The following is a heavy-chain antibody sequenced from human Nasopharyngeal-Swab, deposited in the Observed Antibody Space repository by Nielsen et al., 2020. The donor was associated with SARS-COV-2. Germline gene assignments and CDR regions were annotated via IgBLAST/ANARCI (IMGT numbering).Heavy chain of an antibody. J-gene: IGHJ4*02. CDR2: ISYDGTEK. V-gene: IGHV3-30*04. CDR1: GFTFSGYA. CDR3: ARDYNWKYCLDY. Sequence: GESLKISCAASGFTFSGYAIHWVRQPPGKGLEWVAVISYDGTEKYYADSVKGRFTISRDNSKNTMYLQMNSLGSEDTAVSYCARDYNWKYCLDYWGQGTLVTVSS. D-gene: IGHD1-7*01.